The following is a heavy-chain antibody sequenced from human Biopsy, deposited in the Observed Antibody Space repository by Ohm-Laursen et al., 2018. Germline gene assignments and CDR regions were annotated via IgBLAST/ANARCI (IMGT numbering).Heavy chain of an antibody. CDR3: ARGSNDFGGLYFPR. CDR2: ISYTGYT. D-gene: IGHD4-23*01. CDR1: GGSFTGHY. J-gene: IGHJ4*02. Sequence: GTLSLTCAVSGGSFTGHYWSWIRQPPGKGLEWIGYISYTGYTSYNASLKSRVTISVDTSRNHFSLRLSSLTAADTAGYYCARGSNDFGGLYFPRWGQGTLGTVSS. V-gene: IGHV4-59*11.